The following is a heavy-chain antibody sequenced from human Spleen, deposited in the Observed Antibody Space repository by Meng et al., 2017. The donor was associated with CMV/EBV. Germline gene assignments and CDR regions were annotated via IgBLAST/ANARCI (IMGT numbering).Heavy chain of an antibody. V-gene: IGHV1-69*05. D-gene: IGHD3-16*01. CDR3: ARGRSRYCDLLGASYTADCFDL. Sequence: SVKVSCKASGDTFSSYAITCVRLAPGPGLEWMGGIIPMLGTVKYAQDFEGRVTITTDESMTTAYMELASLRSEDTAIYYCARGRSRYCDLLGASYTADCFDLWGQGTMVTVSS. CDR2: IIPMLGTV. J-gene: IGHJ3*01. CDR1: GDTFSSYA.